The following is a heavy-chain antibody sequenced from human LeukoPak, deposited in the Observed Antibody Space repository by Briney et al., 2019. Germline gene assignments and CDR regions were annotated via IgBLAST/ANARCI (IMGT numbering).Heavy chain of an antibody. J-gene: IGHJ3*02. D-gene: IGHD5-24*01. Sequence: GESLKISCKGSGYSFTSYWIGWVRQMPGKGLEWMGIIYPGDSDTRYSPSFQGQVTISADKSISTAYLQWSSLKASDTAMYYCARHPDGYNFRGAFDIWGQGTMVTVSS. CDR3: ARHPDGYNFRGAFDI. V-gene: IGHV5-51*01. CDR2: IYPGDSDT. CDR1: GYSFTSYW.